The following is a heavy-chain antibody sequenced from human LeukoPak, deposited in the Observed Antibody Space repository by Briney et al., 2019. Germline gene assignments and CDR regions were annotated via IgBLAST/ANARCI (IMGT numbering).Heavy chain of an antibody. CDR3: TWQLGIPPIDY. D-gene: IGHD7-27*01. J-gene: IGHJ4*02. Sequence: ASVKVSCKASGYTFTGYCMHWVRQAPGQGLEWMAWINTNSGGRNYAQKFQGRVTMTRNTSISTAYMELSRLRSDETAVYYCTWQLGIPPIDYWGKGNLVTVSS. CDR2: INTNSGGR. CDR1: GYTFTGYC. V-gene: IGHV1-2*02.